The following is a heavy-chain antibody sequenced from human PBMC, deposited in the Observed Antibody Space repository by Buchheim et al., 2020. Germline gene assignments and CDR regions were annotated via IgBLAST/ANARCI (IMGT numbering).Heavy chain of an antibody. CDR2: ISYDGSNK. Sequence: QVQLVESGGGVVQPGRSLRLSCAASGFTFSSYAMHWVRQAPGKGLEWVAVISYDGSNKYYADSVKGRFTISRDNSKNKLYLQMNSLRAEDTAVYYCAREATVVTTYFDYWGQGTL. D-gene: IGHD4-23*01. CDR3: AREATVVTTYFDY. V-gene: IGHV3-30*04. CDR1: GFTFSSYA. J-gene: IGHJ4*02.